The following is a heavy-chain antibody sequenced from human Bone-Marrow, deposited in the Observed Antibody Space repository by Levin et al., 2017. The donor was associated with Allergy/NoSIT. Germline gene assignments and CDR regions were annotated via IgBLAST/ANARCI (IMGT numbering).Heavy chain of an antibody. J-gene: IGHJ4*02. CDR1: GFLFGGYG. V-gene: IGHV3-30*18. CDR3: AKDQGSGSFPSICDY. D-gene: IGHD1-26*01. Sequence: PGGSLRLSCGASGFLFGGYGMNWVRQAPGKGLEWVAVISYDGSNTYYGESVKGRFTISRDNSKNTLYLEMNSLRPEDTAVYYCAKDQGSGSFPSICDYWGQGTLVSVSS. CDR2: ISYDGSNT.